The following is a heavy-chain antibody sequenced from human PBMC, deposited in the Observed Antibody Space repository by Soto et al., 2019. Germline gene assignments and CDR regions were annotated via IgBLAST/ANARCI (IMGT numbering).Heavy chain of an antibody. D-gene: IGHD1-20*01. V-gene: IGHV1-2*02. CDR1: GYTFTGYY. CDR3: ARGGKWNYCSYYDY. Sequence: QVPLVQSGAEVKKPGASVKVSCTASGYTFTGYYIHWVRQAPGQGLQWMGWSNHNSGGTNIAQKFQGRVIMTRSASFSISYLELSWLRSNDTSVYYCARGGKWNYCSYYDYWGQGTLVTVGS. CDR2: SNHNSGGT. J-gene: IGHJ4*02.